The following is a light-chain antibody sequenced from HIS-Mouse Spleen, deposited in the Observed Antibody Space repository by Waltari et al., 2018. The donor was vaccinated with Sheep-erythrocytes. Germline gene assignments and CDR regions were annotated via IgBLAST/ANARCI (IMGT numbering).Light chain of an antibody. V-gene: IGLV2-11*01. J-gene: IGLJ1*01. CDR1: SSDVGGYNY. CDR2: DVS. Sequence: QSALTQPRSVSGSPGQSVTISCTGTSSDVGGYNYVSWYQQHPGKAPKLMIYDVSKRPSGFPDRFSGSKSGNTASRTISGRQAEDEADYYCCSYAGSYNHVFATGTKVTVL. CDR3: CSYAGSYNHV.